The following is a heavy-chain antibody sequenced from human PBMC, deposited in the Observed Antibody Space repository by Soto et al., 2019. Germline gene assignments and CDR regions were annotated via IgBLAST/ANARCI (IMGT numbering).Heavy chain of an antibody. CDR1: GGSISSGGYY. J-gene: IGHJ4*02. D-gene: IGHD2-15*01. V-gene: IGHV4-31*03. Sequence: QVQLQESGPGLVKPSQTLSFTCTVSGGSISSGGYYWSWIRQHPGKGPEWIGYIYYSGSTYYNPSLKSRVTISVDTSKNQFSLKLSSVTAADTAVYYCARAGYCSGGSCYSLYYFDYWGQGTLVTVS. CDR3: ARAGYCSGGSCYSLYYFDY. CDR2: IYYSGST.